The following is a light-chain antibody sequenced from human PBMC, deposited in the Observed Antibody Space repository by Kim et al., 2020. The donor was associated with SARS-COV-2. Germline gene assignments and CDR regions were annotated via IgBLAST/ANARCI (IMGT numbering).Light chain of an antibody. CDR3: QHYDNLPPLT. CDR2: DAS. J-gene: IGKJ4*01. Sequence: SVGDRVTITCQAIQDISNYLSWYQQKPGKAPKLLIFDASNLETGVPSRFSGTGSGTDFTFTISSLQPEDIATYYCQHYDNLPPLTFGGGTKLDIK. V-gene: IGKV1-33*01. CDR1: QDISNY.